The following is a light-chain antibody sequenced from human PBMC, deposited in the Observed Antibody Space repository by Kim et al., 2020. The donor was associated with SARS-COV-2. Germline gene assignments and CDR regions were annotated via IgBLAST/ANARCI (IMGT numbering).Light chain of an antibody. CDR2: GAS. V-gene: IGKV3-15*01. J-gene: IGKJ4*01. Sequence: SPGERATLSCRASQSVNNNLAWYQQKPGQAPRLLIHGASTRASGIPARFSGSGSGTEFTLTISGLQSEDFADYYCQQYNNWPPLTIGGGTKVDIK. CDR3: QQYNNWPPLT. CDR1: QSVNNN.